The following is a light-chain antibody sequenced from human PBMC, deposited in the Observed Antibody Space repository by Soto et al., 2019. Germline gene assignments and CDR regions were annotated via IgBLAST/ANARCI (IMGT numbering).Light chain of an antibody. V-gene: IGKV3-20*01. J-gene: IGKJ1*01. Sequence: EIVLTQSPGTLSLSPGERATLSCRASQSVSSSYLAWYQQKPGQAPRLLIYGASSRATGIPDRFSGSGSGTDFTLTIRRLEPEDFAVYYCQQYGSSRRTFGQGTKVDIK. CDR2: GAS. CDR3: QQYGSSRRT. CDR1: QSVSSSY.